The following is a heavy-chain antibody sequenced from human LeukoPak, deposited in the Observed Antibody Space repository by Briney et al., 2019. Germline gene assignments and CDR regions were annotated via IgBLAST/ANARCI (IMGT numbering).Heavy chain of an antibody. CDR2: IGTAGDT. Sequence: GGSLRLSCAASGFTFSTYDMHWVRQAPGKGLEWVSAIGTAGDTYYPGSVKGRFTISRENAKNSLYLQTNSLRVGDTAVYYCARERAAAGLSGMDVWGQGTTVTVSS. CDR1: GFTFSTYD. J-gene: IGHJ6*02. CDR3: ARERAAAGLSGMDV. D-gene: IGHD2/OR15-2a*01. V-gene: IGHV3-13*04.